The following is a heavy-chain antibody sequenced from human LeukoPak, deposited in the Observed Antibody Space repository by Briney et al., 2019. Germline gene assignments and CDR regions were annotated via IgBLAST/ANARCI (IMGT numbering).Heavy chain of an antibody. CDR1: GGSFSSYY. V-gene: IGHV4-59*08. J-gene: IGHJ5*02. Sequence: PSETLSLTCAVYGGSFSSYYWSWIRQPPGKGLEWIGYIYYSGSTNYNPSLKSRVTISVDTAKNQFSLKLSSVTAADTAVYYCARHPRGAPESSIVGATLGNWFDPWGQGTLVTVSS. D-gene: IGHD1-26*01. CDR2: IYYSGST. CDR3: ARHPRGAPESSIVGATLGNWFDP.